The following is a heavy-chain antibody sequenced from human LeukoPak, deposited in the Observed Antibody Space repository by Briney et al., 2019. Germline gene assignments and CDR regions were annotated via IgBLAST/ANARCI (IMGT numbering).Heavy chain of an antibody. CDR1: GFTFSSYW. D-gene: IGHD6-19*01. V-gene: IGHV3-7*05. J-gene: IGHJ4*02. CDR2: IKEDGSEK. Sequence: PGGSLRLSCAASGFTFSSYWMSWVRRAPGKGLEWVANIKEDGSEKYYVDSVKGRFTISRDNAKNSLYLQMNSLRAEDTAVYYCARDQYSSGRDYWGQGTLVTVSS. CDR3: ARDQYSSGRDY.